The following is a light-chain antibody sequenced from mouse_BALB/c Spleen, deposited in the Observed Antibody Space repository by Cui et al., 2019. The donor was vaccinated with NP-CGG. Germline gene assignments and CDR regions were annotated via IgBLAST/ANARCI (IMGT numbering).Light chain of an antibody. V-gene: IGLV1*01. J-gene: IGLJ1*01. CDR2: GTK. CDR1: TGAVTTSNY. Sequence: QAVVNQGSALTTSPGETVTLTCRSSTGAVTTSNYANWVQEKPDHLFTGLIGGTKNRAPGVPARFSGSLIGDKAALTITGAQTEDEAIYFCALWYSNHWVFGGGTKLTVL. CDR3: ALWYSNHWV.